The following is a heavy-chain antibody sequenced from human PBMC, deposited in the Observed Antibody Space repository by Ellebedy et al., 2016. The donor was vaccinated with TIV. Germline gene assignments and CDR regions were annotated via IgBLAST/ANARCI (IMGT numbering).Heavy chain of an antibody. D-gene: IGHD3-22*01. Sequence: MPSETLSLTCTVSGGSISSGDYYWSWIRQPPGKGLEWIGYIYYSGSTYYNPSLKSRVTISVDTSKNQFSLKLSSVTAADTAVYYCARLYYYDSSGYYDAFDIWGQGTMVTVSS. V-gene: IGHV4-30-4*01. J-gene: IGHJ3*02. CDR2: IYYSGST. CDR1: GGSISSGDYY. CDR3: ARLYYYDSSGYYDAFDI.